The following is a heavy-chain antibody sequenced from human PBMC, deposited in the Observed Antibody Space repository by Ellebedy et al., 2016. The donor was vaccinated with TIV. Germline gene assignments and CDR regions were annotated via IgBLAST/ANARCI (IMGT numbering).Heavy chain of an antibody. V-gene: IGHV3-53*01. D-gene: IGHD3-3*01. CDR3: ARDLRIGGAYYYGMDV. CDR2: IYSGGST. J-gene: IGHJ6*02. CDR1: GFLLSRYD. Sequence: GGSLRLSXAASGFLLSRYDIHWVRQAPGKGLEWVSVIYSGGSTYYADSVKGRFTISRDNSKNTLYLQMNSLRAEDTAVYYCARDLRIGGAYYYGMDVWGQGTTVTVSS.